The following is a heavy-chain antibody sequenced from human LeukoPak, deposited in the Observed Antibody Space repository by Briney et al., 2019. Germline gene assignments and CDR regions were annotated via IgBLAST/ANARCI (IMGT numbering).Heavy chain of an antibody. CDR2: ISAYNGNT. CDR3: ARAEIAVAGPDY. Sequence: ASVKVSCKASGYTFTSYGISWVRQAPGQGLEWMGWISAYNGNTNYAQKLQGRVTMTRDTSTSTVYMELSSLRSEDTAVYYCARAEIAVAGPDYWGQGTLVTVSS. J-gene: IGHJ4*02. CDR1: GYTFTSYG. V-gene: IGHV1-18*01. D-gene: IGHD6-19*01.